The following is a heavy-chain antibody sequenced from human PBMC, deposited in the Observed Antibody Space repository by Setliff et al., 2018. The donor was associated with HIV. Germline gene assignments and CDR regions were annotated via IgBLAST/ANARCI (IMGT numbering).Heavy chain of an antibody. V-gene: IGHV4-39*07. J-gene: IGHJ5*02. CDR3: ARDRSSGWSKDWFDT. CDR2: IYYSGST. CDR1: GGSTDSGSYY. D-gene: IGHD6-19*01. Sequence: SETLSLTCTVSGGSTDSGSYYWGWIRQPPGKGLEWIGSIYYSGSTYYNPSFNSRVTMSVDTSKNQFSLRLTSVTAADTAMYHCARDRSSGWSKDWFDTWGQGILVTVS.